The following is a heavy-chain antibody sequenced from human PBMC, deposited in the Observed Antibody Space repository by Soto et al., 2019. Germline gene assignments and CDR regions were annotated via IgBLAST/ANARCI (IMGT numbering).Heavy chain of an antibody. J-gene: IGHJ4*02. CDR1: GFTFSSHW. D-gene: IGHD5-18*01. Sequence: PGGSRRLCCAAAGFTFSSHWMSWVRQAPGKGLEWVANIKQDGSEKYYVDSVKGRFTISRDNAKNSLYLQMNSLRAEDTAVYYCARLLGYSYGFDYWGQGT. CDR2: IKQDGSEK. CDR3: ARLLGYSYGFDY. V-gene: IGHV3-7*03.